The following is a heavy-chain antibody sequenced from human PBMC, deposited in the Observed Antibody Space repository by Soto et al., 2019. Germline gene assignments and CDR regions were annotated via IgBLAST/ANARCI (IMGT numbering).Heavy chain of an antibody. CDR1: GFTFSSYA. CDR3: AKGSNVLRYFVWLNPFDY. Sequence: EVQLLESGGGLVQPGGSLRLSCAASGFTFSSYAMSWVRQAPGKGLEWVSAISGSGGSTYYADSVKGRFTISRDNSKNTLYLQMNSLRAEDTAVYYCAKGSNVLRYFVWLNPFDYWGQGTLVTVSS. D-gene: IGHD3-9*01. J-gene: IGHJ4*02. CDR2: ISGSGGST. V-gene: IGHV3-23*01.